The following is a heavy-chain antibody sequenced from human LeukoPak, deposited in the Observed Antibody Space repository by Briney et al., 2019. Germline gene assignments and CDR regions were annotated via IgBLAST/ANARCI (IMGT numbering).Heavy chain of an antibody. J-gene: IGHJ4*02. V-gene: IGHV3-21*01. CDR1: GFTFSSYS. Sequence: GGSLRLSCAASGFTFSSYSMNWVRQAPGKGLEWVSSISSSSSYIYYADSVKGRFTISRDNAKNSLYLQMNSLRVEDTAVYYCTGNYYGSGIYADFDYWGQGTLVTVSS. D-gene: IGHD3-10*01. CDR2: ISSSSSYI. CDR3: TGNYYGSGIYADFDY.